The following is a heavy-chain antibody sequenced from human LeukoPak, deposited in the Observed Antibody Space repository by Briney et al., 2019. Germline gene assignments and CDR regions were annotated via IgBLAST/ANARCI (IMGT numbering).Heavy chain of an antibody. Sequence: GGSLRLSCAASGLTFETYAMTWVRQAPGKGLEWVSALSGDSRSILYADSVKGRFTISRDNSKSTLYLQMNSLRAEDTAVYYCAKKRPHIIPLEPWGQGTLVSLSS. V-gene: IGHV3-23*01. J-gene: IGHJ5*02. CDR3: AKKRPHIIPLEP. CDR1: GLTFETYA. CDR2: LSGDSRSI.